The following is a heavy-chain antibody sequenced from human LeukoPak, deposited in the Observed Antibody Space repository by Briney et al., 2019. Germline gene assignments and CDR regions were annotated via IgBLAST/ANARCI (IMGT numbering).Heavy chain of an antibody. V-gene: IGHV4-34*01. D-gene: IGHD2-2*01. J-gene: IGHJ4*02. CDR1: GGSFSGYY. Sequence: SETLSLTCAVYGGSFSGYYWSWIRQPPGKGLEWIGEINHSGSTNYNPSLKSRVTISVDTSKNQFSLKLGSVTAADTAVYYCARGRRGNIVVVPAALGVYYFDYWGQGTLVTVSS. CDR2: INHSGST. CDR3: ARGRRGNIVVVPAALGVYYFDY.